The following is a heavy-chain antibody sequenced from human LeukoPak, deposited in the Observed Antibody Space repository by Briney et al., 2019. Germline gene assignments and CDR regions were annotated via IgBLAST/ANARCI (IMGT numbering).Heavy chain of an antibody. CDR2: IKQDGSEK. CDR1: GFTFSSYW. D-gene: IGHD6-19*01. V-gene: IGHV3-7*01. Sequence: PGGSLRLSCAASGFTFSSYWMSWVRQAPGKGLEWVANIKQDGSEKYYVDSVKGRFTISRDNAKNSLYLQMDSLRAEDTAVYYCARPGYSSDWYEGYYFAYWGQGTLVTVSS. CDR3: ARPGYSSDWYEGYYFAY. J-gene: IGHJ4*02.